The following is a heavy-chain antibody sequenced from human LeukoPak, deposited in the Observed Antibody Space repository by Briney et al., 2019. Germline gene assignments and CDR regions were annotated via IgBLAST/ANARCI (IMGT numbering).Heavy chain of an antibody. CDR2: ISSSSSYI. J-gene: IGHJ6*04. CDR1: GFTFSSYS. V-gene: IGHV3-21*01. CDR3: ARDLNTDYDYVWGSYRQNYYYGMDV. D-gene: IGHD3-16*02. Sequence: PGGSLRLSCAASGFTFSSYSMNWVRQAPGKGLEWVSSISSSSSYIYYADSVKGRFTISRDNAKNSLYLQMNSLRAEDTAVYYCARDLNTDYDYVWGSYRQNYYYGMDVWGKGITVTVSS.